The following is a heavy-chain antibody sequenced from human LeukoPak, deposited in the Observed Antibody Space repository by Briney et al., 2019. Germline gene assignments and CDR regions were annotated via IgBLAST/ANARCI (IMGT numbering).Heavy chain of an antibody. Sequence: SETLSLTCTVSGGSISSYYWSWTRQPPGKGLEWIGYIYYSGSTNYNPSLKSRVTMSVDTSKNRFSLKLSSVTAADTAVYYCARDDRGGVGAMFDYWGQGTLVTVSS. CDR2: IYYSGST. CDR3: ARDDRGGVGAMFDY. CDR1: GGSISSYY. D-gene: IGHD1-26*01. V-gene: IGHV4-59*12. J-gene: IGHJ4*02.